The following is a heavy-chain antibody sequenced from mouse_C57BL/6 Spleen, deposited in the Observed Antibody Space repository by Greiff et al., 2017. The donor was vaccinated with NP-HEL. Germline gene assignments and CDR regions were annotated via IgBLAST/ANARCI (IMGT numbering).Heavy chain of an antibody. CDR2: ISSGSSTI. CDR1: GFTFSDYG. Sequence: DVHLVESGGGLVKPGGSLKLSCAASGFTFSDYGMHWVRQAPEKGLEWVAYISSGSSTIYYADTVKGRFTISRDNAKNTLFLQMTSLRSEDTAMYYCAMEDGYFDYWGQGTTLTVSS. J-gene: IGHJ2*01. D-gene: IGHD2-3*01. CDR3: AMEDGYFDY. V-gene: IGHV5-17*01.